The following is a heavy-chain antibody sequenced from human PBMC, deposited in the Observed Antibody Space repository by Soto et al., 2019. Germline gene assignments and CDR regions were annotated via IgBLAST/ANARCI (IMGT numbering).Heavy chain of an antibody. Sequence: ASVKVSCKASGYTFTSYYMHWVRQAPGQGLEWMGIINPSGGSTSYAQKFQGRVTMTRDTSTSTAYMELSSLTSEDTAMYYCARGITEGVDFWGQGTLVTVSS. CDR2: INPSGGST. D-gene: IGHD1-20*01. CDR3: ARGITEGVDF. CDR1: GYTFTSYY. J-gene: IGHJ4*02. V-gene: IGHV1-46*01.